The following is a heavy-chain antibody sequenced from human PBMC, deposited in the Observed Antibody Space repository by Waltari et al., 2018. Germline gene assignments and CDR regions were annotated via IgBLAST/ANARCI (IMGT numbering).Heavy chain of an antibody. V-gene: IGHV1-69*14. CDR1: GGTFSSYA. CDR2: IIPSLGTA. CDR3: ARSAPTLLTGYRSHYYYMDV. Sequence: QVQLVQSGAEVKKPGSSVKVSCKASGGTFSSYAISWVRQAPGQGLEWMGGIIPSLGTANYAQKFQGRVTITADKSTSTAYMELSSLRSEDTAVYYCARSAPTLLTGYRSHYYYMDVWGKGTTVTVSS. D-gene: IGHD3-9*01. J-gene: IGHJ6*03.